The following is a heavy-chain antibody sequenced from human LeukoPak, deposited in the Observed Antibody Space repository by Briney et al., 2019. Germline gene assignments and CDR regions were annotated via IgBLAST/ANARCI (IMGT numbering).Heavy chain of an antibody. J-gene: IGHJ4*02. CDR1: GFTFSSYW. CDR2: INQDGTDK. Sequence: PGGSLRLSCAASGFTFSSYWMNWVRQAPGKGLEWVANINQDGTDKYYVDSVKGRFTISRDNAKSSLYLQMDSLRVEDTAVYYCARDSSMGRYWGQGTLVTVSS. D-gene: IGHD2-2*01. V-gene: IGHV3-7*01. CDR3: ARDSSMGRY.